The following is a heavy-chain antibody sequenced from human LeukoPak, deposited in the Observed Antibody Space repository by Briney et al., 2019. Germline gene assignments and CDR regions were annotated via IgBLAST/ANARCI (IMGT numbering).Heavy chain of an antibody. V-gene: IGHV3-30*02. CDR1: GFTFSSYG. D-gene: IGHD7-27*01. Sequence: SGGSLRLSCGASGFTFSSYGMHWVRQAPGKGLEWVAFIRYDGSNKYYADSVKGRFTISRDNSKNTLYLQMNSLRAEDTAVYYCARVLRNWGVFDYWGQGTLVTVSS. CDR3: ARVLRNWGVFDY. CDR2: IRYDGSNK. J-gene: IGHJ4*02.